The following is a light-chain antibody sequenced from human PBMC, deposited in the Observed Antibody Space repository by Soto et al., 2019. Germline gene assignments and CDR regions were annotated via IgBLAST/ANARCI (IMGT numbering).Light chain of an antibody. Sequence: QSVLTPPLSASGTPGQRVTISCSGSSSNIRTNHVYCYQQLPGTAPRLLIYANDYRPSGVPDRFSGSKSDTADSLAISGLRCEDEADYLCAAWDDCLSGLVFGGGTKVTVL. CDR3: AAWDDCLSGLV. CDR2: AND. V-gene: IGLV1-47*02. CDR1: SSNIRTNH. J-gene: IGLJ3*02.